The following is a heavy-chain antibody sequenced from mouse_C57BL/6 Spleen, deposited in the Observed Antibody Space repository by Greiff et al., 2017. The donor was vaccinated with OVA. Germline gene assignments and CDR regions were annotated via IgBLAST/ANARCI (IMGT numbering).Heavy chain of an antibody. D-gene: IGHD2-2*01. V-gene: IGHV1-81*01. J-gene: IGHJ1*03. Sequence: QVQLKQSGAELARPGASVKLSCKASGYTFTSYGISWVKQRTGQGLEWIGEIYPRSGNTYYNEKFKGKATLTADKTSSTAYMELRSLTSEDSAVYFCARRGGTYGYDWYFDVWGTGTTVTVSS. CDR2: IYPRSGNT. CDR1: GYTFTSYG. CDR3: ARRGGTYGYDWYFDV.